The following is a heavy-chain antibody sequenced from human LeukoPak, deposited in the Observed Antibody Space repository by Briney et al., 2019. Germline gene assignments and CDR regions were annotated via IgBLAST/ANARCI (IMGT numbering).Heavy chain of an antibody. J-gene: IGHJ6*02. CDR1: GFTFSDYY. CDR2: ISSSGSTI. CDR3: ARVERASGSYFYGMDV. Sequence: GGFLRLPCAASGFTFSDYYMSWIRQAPGKGLEWVSYISSSGSTIYYADSVKGRSTISRDNAKNSLYLQMNSLRAEDTAVYYCARVERASGSYFYGMDVWGQGTTVTVSS. V-gene: IGHV3-11*01. D-gene: IGHD3-10*01.